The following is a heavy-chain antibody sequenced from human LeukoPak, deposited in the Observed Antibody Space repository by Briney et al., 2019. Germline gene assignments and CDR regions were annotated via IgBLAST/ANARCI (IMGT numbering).Heavy chain of an antibody. CDR1: GFTFSSYS. V-gene: IGHV3-48*01. CDR3: ARLGYSGYDWADQPPDDAFDI. J-gene: IGHJ3*02. CDR2: ISSSSSTI. D-gene: IGHD5-12*01. Sequence: PGGSLRLSCAASGFTFSSYSMNWVRQAPGKGLEWVSYISSSSSTIYYADSVKGRFTISRDNAKNSLYLQMNSLRAEDTAVYYCARLGYSGYDWADQPPDDAFDIWGQGTMVTVSS.